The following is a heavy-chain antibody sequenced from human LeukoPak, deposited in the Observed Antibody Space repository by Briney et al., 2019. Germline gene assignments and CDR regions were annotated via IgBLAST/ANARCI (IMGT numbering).Heavy chain of an antibody. J-gene: IGHJ4*02. Sequence: SETLSLTCAVYGGSFSGYYWSRIRQPPGKGLEWIGEVNHSGSTNYNPSLKSRVTISVDTSKNQFSLKLSSVTAADTAVYYCAREGLHFYDSSGYYFDYWGQGTLVTVSS. CDR2: VNHSGST. CDR1: GGSFSGYY. V-gene: IGHV4-34*01. D-gene: IGHD3-22*01. CDR3: AREGLHFYDSSGYYFDY.